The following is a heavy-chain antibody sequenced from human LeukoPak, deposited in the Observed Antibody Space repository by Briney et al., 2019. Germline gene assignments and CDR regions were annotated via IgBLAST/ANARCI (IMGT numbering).Heavy chain of an antibody. CDR1: GFTFSSYG. CDR2: ISYDGSDK. J-gene: IGHJ3*02. Sequence: GGSLRLPCAASGFTFSSYGMHWVRQAPGKGLEWVAVISYDGSDKYYADSVKGRFSISRDNSKNTLYLQMNSLRAEDTAVYYCAITNAFDIWGQGTMVTVSS. V-gene: IGHV3-30*03. CDR3: AITNAFDI.